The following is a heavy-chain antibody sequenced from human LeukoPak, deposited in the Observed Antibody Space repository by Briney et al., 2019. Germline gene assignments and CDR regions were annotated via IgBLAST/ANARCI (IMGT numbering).Heavy chain of an antibody. Sequence: GGSLRLSCAASGFTFSNAWMSWVRQAPGKGLEWVGCIKSKNDGGTTDYAAPVKGRFTISRDDSKNTLYLQMNSLKTEDTAVYYCTTDGLLKDIVVVPAAIGDNWFDPWGQGTLVTVSS. CDR2: IKSKNDGGTT. CDR3: TTDGLLKDIVVVPAAIGDNWFDP. V-gene: IGHV3-15*01. J-gene: IGHJ5*02. CDR1: GFTFSNAW. D-gene: IGHD2-2*01.